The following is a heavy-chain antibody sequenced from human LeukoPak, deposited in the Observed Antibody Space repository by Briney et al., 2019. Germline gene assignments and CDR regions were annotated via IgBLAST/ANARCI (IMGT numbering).Heavy chain of an antibody. CDR1: GFTFSSYS. J-gene: IGHJ4*02. CDR3: ARDSGDYVPFDY. D-gene: IGHD4-17*01. Sequence: GGSLRLSCAASGFTFSSYSMNWVRQAPRKGLEWVSSISSSSSYIYYADSVKGRFTISRDNAKNSLYLQMNSLRAEDTAVYYCARDSGDYVPFDYWGQGTLVTVSS. CDR2: ISSSSSYI. V-gene: IGHV3-21*01.